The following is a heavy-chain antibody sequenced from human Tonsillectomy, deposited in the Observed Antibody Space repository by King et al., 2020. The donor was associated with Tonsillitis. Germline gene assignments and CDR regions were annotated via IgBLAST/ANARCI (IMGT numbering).Heavy chain of an antibody. V-gene: IGHV3-53*04. D-gene: IGHD5-12*01. J-gene: IGHJ4*02. CDR2: IYSGGST. Sequence: DVQLVESGGGLVQPGGSLRLSCAASGFTVSSNYMSWVRQAPGKGLEGVSAIYSGGSTYYADSVKGRFTISRHNSNNTLYLQMNSLRAEDTAVYYCARARGGYDLGPFDYWGQGTLVTVSS. CDR1: GFTVSSNY. CDR3: ARARGGYDLGPFDY.